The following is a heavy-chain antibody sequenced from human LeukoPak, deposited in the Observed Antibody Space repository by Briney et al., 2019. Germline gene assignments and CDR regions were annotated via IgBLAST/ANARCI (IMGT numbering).Heavy chain of an antibody. CDR2: IDRNGDST. J-gene: IGHJ4*02. CDR3: ASSSYGSFDY. D-gene: IGHD5-18*01. CDR1: GFTFDDYG. Sequence: GGSLRLSCAASGFTFDDYGMSWVRQAPGKGLEWVSGIDRNGDSTGYADSVEGRFTISRDNAKNSLYLQMDSLRAEDTAVYYCASSSYGSFDYWGQGTLVTVSS. V-gene: IGHV3-20*04.